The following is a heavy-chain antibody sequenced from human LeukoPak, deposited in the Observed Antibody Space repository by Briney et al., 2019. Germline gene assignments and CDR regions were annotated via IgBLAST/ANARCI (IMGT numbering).Heavy chain of an antibody. CDR3: AKDLVGGGEIDY. V-gene: IGHV3-30*02. CDR1: GFTFSSYA. Sequence: GGSLRLSCAASGFTFSSYAMSRVRQAPGKGLEWVAFIRYDGSNKYYADSVKGRFTISRDNSKNTLYLQMNSLRAEDTAVYYCAKDLVGGGEIDYWGQGTLVTVSS. J-gene: IGHJ4*02. CDR2: IRYDGSNK. D-gene: IGHD2-21*01.